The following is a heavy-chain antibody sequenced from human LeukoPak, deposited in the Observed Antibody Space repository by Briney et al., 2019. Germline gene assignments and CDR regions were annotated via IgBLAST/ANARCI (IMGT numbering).Heavy chain of an antibody. Sequence: PGGSLRLSCAASGFTFSSYSMNWVRQAPGKGLEWVSYISSSSSTIYYADSVKGRFTISRDNAKNSLYLQMNSLRDEDTAVYYCARVTVFGVAKRRYYYMDVWGKGTTVTVSS. D-gene: IGHD3-3*01. CDR3: ARVTVFGVAKRRYYYMDV. J-gene: IGHJ6*03. CDR2: ISSSSSTI. CDR1: GFTFSSYS. V-gene: IGHV3-48*02.